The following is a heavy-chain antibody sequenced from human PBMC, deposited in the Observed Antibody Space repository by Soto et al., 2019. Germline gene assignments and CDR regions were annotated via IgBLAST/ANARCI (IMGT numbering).Heavy chain of an antibody. J-gene: IGHJ4*02. Sequence: PSETLSLTCTVSGGSLYGFYWSWIRQPPGKGLDWIGHIYYDGRTAYNPSLESRVSISVATSKNEFSLRLNSVTETDKAFYYCAKTGSTSVWGQGKLVTVPQ. D-gene: IGHD6-13*01. V-gene: IGHV4-59*01. CDR2: IYYDGRT. CDR1: GGSLYGFY. CDR3: AKTGSTSV.